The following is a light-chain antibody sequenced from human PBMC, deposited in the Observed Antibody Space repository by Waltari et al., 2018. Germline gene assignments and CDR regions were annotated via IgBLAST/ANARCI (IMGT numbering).Light chain of an antibody. J-gene: IGLJ3*02. CDR2: HVN. Sequence: QSALTQPASVSGSPGQSITISCTGTSSDVGDYNFVSWYQQHPGKATQLIISHVNSRPSGVSNRFSGSKSGNTASLTISELQAEDGADYYCSSYTTSNTLWVFGGGTKLTVL. CDR3: SSYTTSNTLWV. CDR1: SSDVGDYNF. V-gene: IGLV2-14*03.